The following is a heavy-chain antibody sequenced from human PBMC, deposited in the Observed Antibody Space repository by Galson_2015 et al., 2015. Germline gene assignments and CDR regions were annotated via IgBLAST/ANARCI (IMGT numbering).Heavy chain of an antibody. CDR1: GFSLSTSGVG. J-gene: IGHJ4*02. D-gene: IGHD3-3*01. CDR2: IYWSDDK. CDR3: IYGYDAYDFSMLVGY. V-gene: IGHV2-5*01. Sequence: PALVKPTQTLTLTCTFSGFSLSTSGVGVGWIRQPPGKALEWLALIYWSDDKRYSPSLKSRLTITKDISKNQVVLTMTNVDPVDTASYFCIYGYDAYDFSMLVGYWGQGTLVTVSS.